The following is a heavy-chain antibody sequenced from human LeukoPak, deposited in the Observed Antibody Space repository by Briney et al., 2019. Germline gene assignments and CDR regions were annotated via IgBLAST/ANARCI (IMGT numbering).Heavy chain of an antibody. J-gene: IGHJ6*02. CDR3: AKDLYYGSGENPFGMDV. D-gene: IGHD3-10*01. CDR2: ISYDGSNK. Sequence: GRSLRLSCAASGLTFSSYGMHWVRQAPGKGLEWVAVISYDGSNKYYADSVKGRFTISRDNSKNTLYLQMNSLRAEDTAVYYCAKDLYYGSGENPFGMDVWGQGTTVTVSS. CDR1: GLTFSSYG. V-gene: IGHV3-30*18.